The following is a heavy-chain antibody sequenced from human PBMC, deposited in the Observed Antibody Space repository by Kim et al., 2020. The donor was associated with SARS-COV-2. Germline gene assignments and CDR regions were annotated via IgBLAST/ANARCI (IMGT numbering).Heavy chain of an antibody. CDR2: IKQDGNEK. J-gene: IGHJ3*02. D-gene: IGHD3-22*01. Sequence: GGSLRLSCAASGFTFSSYCMSWVRQAPGKGLEWVANIKQDGNEKYYVDSVKGRFTISRDNSKNSLYLEMNNLRAEDTAVYYCARGDYSDTSGYWSDACDIWGQGTMVTVSS. CDR3: ARGDYSDTSGYWSDACDI. V-gene: IGHV3-7*03. CDR1: GFTFSSYC.